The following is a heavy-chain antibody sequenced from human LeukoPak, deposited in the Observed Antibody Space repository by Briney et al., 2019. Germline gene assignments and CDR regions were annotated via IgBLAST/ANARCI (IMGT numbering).Heavy chain of an antibody. CDR2: IGRGGGAT. Sequence: AGGSLRLSCPASGFIFSDHAMSWVRQSPGKGLEWVSVIGRGGGATYYADSVKGRFTISRDNPKNTLYLQMNSLRAEDTAVYYCAKHYYDSGRWTFDIWGQGTTVTVS. CDR1: GFIFSDHA. J-gene: IGHJ3*02. D-gene: IGHD3-10*01. V-gene: IGHV3-23*01. CDR3: AKHYYDSGRWTFDI.